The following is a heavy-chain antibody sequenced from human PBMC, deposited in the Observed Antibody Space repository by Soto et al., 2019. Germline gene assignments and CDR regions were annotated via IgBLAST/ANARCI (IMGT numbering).Heavy chain of an antibody. CDR1: GGSIRSSSYY. Sequence: TSETLSLTCTVSGGSIRSSSYYWGWIRQPPGKGLEWIGSIYYSGSTYYNPSLKSRVTISVDTSKNQFSLKLSSVTAADTAVYYCARIEHYDILTGYYDYYYMDVWGKGTTVTVSS. J-gene: IGHJ6*03. V-gene: IGHV4-39*01. CDR2: IYYSGST. D-gene: IGHD3-9*01. CDR3: ARIEHYDILTGYYDYYYMDV.